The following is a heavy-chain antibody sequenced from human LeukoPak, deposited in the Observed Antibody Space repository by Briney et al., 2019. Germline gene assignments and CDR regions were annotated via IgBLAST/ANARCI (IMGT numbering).Heavy chain of an antibody. CDR2: IIPILGIA. CDR1: GGTFSSYA. V-gene: IGHV1-69*04. CDR3: ARGDAFDI. J-gene: IGHJ3*02. Sequence: SVKVSCKASGGTFSSYAISWVRQAPGQGLEWMGRIIPILGIANYAQKFQGRVTITADKSTSTAYMELSSLGSEDTAVYYCARGDAFDIWGQGTMVTVSS.